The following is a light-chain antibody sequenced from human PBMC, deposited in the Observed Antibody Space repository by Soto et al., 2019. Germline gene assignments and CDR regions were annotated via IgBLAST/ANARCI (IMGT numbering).Light chain of an antibody. Sequence: DNQLTQSPSSISASVGDRVTITCRASQAVNSWLAWFQQKPGMAPKLVIYDVSSLQSGVPSRFSGSGSGTEFTLTISSLQPEDFAVYYCQQYNNWSPAYTFGQGTKLEIK. CDR2: DVS. CDR1: QAVNSW. V-gene: IGKV1D-16*01. CDR3: QQYNNWSPAYT. J-gene: IGKJ2*01.